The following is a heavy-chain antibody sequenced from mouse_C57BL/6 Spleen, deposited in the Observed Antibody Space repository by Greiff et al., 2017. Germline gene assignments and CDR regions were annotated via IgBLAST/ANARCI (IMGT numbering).Heavy chain of an antibody. CDR2: INPSSGYT. Sequence: QVQLQQSGAELAKPGASVKLSCKASGYTFTSYWMHWVKQRPGQGLEWIGYINPSSGYTKYNQKFKDKATLTADKSSSTAYMQLSSLTYEDSAVYYCARGDYGSRATVDYWGQGTTLTVSS. CDR3: ARGDYGSRATVDY. J-gene: IGHJ2*01. CDR1: GYTFTSYW. V-gene: IGHV1-7*01. D-gene: IGHD1-1*01.